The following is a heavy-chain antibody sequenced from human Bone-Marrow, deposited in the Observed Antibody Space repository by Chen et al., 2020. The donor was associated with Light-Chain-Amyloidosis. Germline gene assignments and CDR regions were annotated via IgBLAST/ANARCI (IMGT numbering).Heavy chain of an antibody. CDR1: GYTFPNYW. D-gene: IGHD5-12*01. V-gene: IGHV5-51*01. CDR3: ARRRDGYNFDY. J-gene: IGHJ4*02. Sequence: EVQLEQSGPEVKKPGESLKISCKGSGYTFPNYWIGWVRQMPGKGLEGMGVIYPEDSDARYSPSFEGQVTISADKSITTAYLQWRSLKASDTAMYYCARRRDGYNFDYWGQGTLVTVSS. CDR2: IYPEDSDA.